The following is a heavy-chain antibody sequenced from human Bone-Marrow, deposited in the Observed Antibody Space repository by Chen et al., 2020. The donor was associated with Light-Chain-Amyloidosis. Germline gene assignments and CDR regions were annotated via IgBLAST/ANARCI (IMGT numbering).Heavy chain of an antibody. CDR3: AKGGTAMAHFDS. CDR1: GFPFGGFA. V-gene: IGHV3-23*04. CDR2: ISGSGDTP. Sequence: EVQLVESGGGLVQPGGSLRLSCAASGFPFGGFAMSWVRQAPGKGLEWVSAISGSGDTPYYEDSVKGRFTISRDNSKNTLYLQISSLRPDDTAVYYCAKGGTAMAHFDSWGQGTLVAVSS. J-gene: IGHJ4*02. D-gene: IGHD5-18*01.